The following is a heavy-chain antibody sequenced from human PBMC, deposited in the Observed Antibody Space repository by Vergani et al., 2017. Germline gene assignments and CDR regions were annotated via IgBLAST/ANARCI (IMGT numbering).Heavy chain of an antibody. CDR2: ISYDGSNK. J-gene: IGHJ5*02. Sequence: QVQLVESGGGVVQPGRSLRLSCAASGFTFSSYAMHWVRQAPGKGLEWVAVISYDGSNKYYADSVKGRFTISRDNSKNTLYLQMNSPRAEDTAVYYCARESVVTMITGWFDPWGQGTLVTVSS. V-gene: IGHV3-30*01. CDR1: GFTFSSYA. CDR3: ARESVVTMITGWFDP. D-gene: IGHD3-22*01.